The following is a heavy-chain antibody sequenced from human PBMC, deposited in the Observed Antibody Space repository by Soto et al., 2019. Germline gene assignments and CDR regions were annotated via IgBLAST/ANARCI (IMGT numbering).Heavy chain of an antibody. CDR1: GGELGYHC. V-gene: IGHV4-4*07. CDR2: IYTSGST. CDR3: GCPRVAGRRAYDAFDI. D-gene: IGHD1-26*01. Sequence: TLHPRRDAAGGELGYHCRIWIHQPAGRGLEWIGRIYTSGSTTYNPPLKSRVTMSVDTSKNRFSLKLSSVTAADTAVYYCGCPRVAGRRAYDAFDIGGKGTM. J-gene: IGHJ3*02.